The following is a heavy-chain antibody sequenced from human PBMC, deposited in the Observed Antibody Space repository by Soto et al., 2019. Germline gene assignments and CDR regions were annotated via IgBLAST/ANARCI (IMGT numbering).Heavy chain of an antibody. CDR2: ISGSGGST. D-gene: IGHD6-19*01. V-gene: IGHV3-23*01. Sequence: GGSLRLSCAASGFTFSSYAMSWVRQAPGKGLEWVSAISGSGGSTYYADSVKGRFTISRDNSKNTLYLQMNSLTAADTAVYYCARHLYSGDSSGYYGYWGQGALVTVSS. CDR1: GFTFSSYA. CDR3: ARHLYSGDSSGYYGY. J-gene: IGHJ4*02.